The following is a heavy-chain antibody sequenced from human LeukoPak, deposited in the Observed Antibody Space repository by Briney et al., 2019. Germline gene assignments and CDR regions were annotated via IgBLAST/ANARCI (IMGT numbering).Heavy chain of an antibody. D-gene: IGHD3-22*01. V-gene: IGHV3-48*04. J-gene: IGHJ4*02. Sequence: GGSLRLSCAASGFTFSSYRMNWVRQAPGKGLEWVSYISSSSSTIYYADSVKGRFTISRDNAKNSLYLQMNSLRAEDTAVYYCARDGRYYDSSGYPLFDYWGQGTLVTVSS. CDR2: ISSSSSTI. CDR1: GFTFSSYR. CDR3: ARDGRYYDSSGYPLFDY.